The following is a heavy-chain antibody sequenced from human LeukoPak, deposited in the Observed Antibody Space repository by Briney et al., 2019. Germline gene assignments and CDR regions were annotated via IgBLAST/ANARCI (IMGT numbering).Heavy chain of an antibody. CDR1: GFTFSKYW. V-gene: IGHV3-74*01. D-gene: IGHD6-19*01. J-gene: IGHJ4*02. CDR3: ATKQWLAPPPDS. Sequence: GGSLRLSCAASGFTFSKYWMLWVRQAPGKGLESVTRINTDGTVTTYADSVKGRFTVSRDNADNTMLLQMNSVRDEDTAVYYCATKQWLAPPPDSWGQGTPVTVSS. CDR2: INTDGTVT.